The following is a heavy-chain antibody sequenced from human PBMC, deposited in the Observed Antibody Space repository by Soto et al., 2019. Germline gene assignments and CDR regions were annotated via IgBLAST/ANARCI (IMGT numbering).Heavy chain of an antibody. D-gene: IGHD3-3*01. Sequence: ASVKVSGNASGYTFTNYALHWVRQAPGQRLEWMGWINAGNGNTKYSQKFQGRVTITRDTSASTAYMELSSLRSEDTAVYYCAITYYDFWSGYLAFDPWGQETLFT. J-gene: IGHJ5*02. CDR3: AITYYDFWSGYLAFDP. CDR2: INAGNGNT. CDR1: GYTFTNYA. V-gene: IGHV1-3*01.